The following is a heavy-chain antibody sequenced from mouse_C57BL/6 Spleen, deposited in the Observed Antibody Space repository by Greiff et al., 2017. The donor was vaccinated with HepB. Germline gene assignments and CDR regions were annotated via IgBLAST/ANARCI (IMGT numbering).Heavy chain of an antibody. J-gene: IGHJ2*01. D-gene: IGHD2-3*01. CDR3: ARDGDDGYYSY. CDR1: GFTFSSYA. CDR2: ISDGGSYT. Sequence: EVMLVESGGGLVKPGGSLKLSCAASGFTFSSYAMSWVRQTPEKRLEWVATISDGGSYTYYPDNVKGRFTISRDNAKNNLYLQMSHLKSEDTAMYYCARDGDDGYYSYWGQGTTLTVSS. V-gene: IGHV5-4*01.